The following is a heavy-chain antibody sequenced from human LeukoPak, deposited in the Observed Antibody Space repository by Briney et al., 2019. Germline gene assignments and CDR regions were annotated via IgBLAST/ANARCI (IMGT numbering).Heavy chain of an antibody. V-gene: IGHV4-39*01. CDR3: ARITHTGATWLVSDPFDY. CDR2: IYYSGST. Sequence: SETLSLTCTVSGGSISSNSYYWGWIRQPPGKGLEWIGSIYYSGSTYYNPSLKSRVTISVDTSKNQFSLKLSSVTAADTAVYYCARITHTGATWLVSDPFDYWGQGTLVTVSS. J-gene: IGHJ4*02. D-gene: IGHD6-19*01. CDR1: GGSISSNSYY.